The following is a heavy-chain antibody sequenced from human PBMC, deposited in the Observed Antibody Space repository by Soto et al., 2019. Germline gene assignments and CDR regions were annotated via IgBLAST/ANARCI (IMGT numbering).Heavy chain of an antibody. CDR2: IWYDGSNK. J-gene: IGHJ3*02. Sequence: GGSLRLSCAASGFTFSSYGMHWVRQAPGKGLEWVAVIWYDGSNKYYADSVKGRFTISRDNSKNTLYLQMNSLRAEDTAVYYCARDYYRYYERFLEDAFDIWGQGTMVTVSS. CDR3: ARDYYRYYERFLEDAFDI. D-gene: IGHD3-3*01. CDR1: GFTFSSYG. V-gene: IGHV3-33*01.